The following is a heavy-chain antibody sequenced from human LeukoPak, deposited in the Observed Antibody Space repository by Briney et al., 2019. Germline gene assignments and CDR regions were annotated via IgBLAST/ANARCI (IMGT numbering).Heavy chain of an antibody. CDR2: INPNSGGT. D-gene: IGHD3-3*01. V-gene: IGHV1-2*02. J-gene: IGHJ5*02. CDR3: ATTPNYDFWSGEANWFDP. CDR1: GYTFTGYY. Sequence: ASVKVSCTASGYTFTGYYMHWVRQAPGQGLEWMGWINPNSGGTNYAQKFQGRVTMTEDTSTDTAYMELSSLRSEDTAVYYCATTPNYDFWSGEANWFDPWGQGTLVTVSS.